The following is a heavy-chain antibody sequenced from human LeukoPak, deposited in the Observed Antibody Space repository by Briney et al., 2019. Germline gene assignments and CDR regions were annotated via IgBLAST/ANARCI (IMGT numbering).Heavy chain of an antibody. Sequence: GGSLRLSCVASGFTFGKYWMSWVRQAPGKGLEWVANIKLDGSEKNYVDSVKGRFTISRDNTKNSLYLQMNSLRAEDTAVFYCARDQSHTGSRRGTFASWGQGPLVIVSS. CDR3: ARDQSHTGSRRGTFAS. D-gene: IGHD1-26*01. CDR1: GFTFGKYW. CDR2: IKLDGSEK. J-gene: IGHJ4*02. V-gene: IGHV3-7*03.